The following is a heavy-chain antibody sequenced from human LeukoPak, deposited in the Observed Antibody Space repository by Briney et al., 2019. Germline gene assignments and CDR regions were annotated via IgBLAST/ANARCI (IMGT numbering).Heavy chain of an antibody. D-gene: IGHD2-15*01. CDR3: AKDIGYCSGGSCYSRYYYGMDV. V-gene: IGHV3-43*02. CDR1: GFTFDDYA. Sequence: GGSLRLSWAASGFTFDDYAMHWVRQAPGKGLEWVSLISGDGGSTYYADSVKGRFTISRDNSKNSLYLQMNSLRTEDTALYYCAKDIGYCSGGSCYSRYYYGMDVWGQGTTVTVSS. CDR2: ISGDGGST. J-gene: IGHJ6*02.